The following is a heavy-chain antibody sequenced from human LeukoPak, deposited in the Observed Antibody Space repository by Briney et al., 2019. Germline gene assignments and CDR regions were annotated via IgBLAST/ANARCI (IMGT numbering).Heavy chain of an antibody. J-gene: IGHJ3*02. Sequence: SETLSLTCAVPGGSVSSAGYSWSWIRQPPGRGLECIGYFFHTGNTYYNPSLESRVTISLDRSRNQFSLKLSSVTAADTTVYYCAKFTVTTSGYTFDIWGQGTMVTVSS. CDR2: FFHTGNT. CDR3: AKFTVTTSGYTFDI. CDR1: GGSVSSAGYS. D-gene: IGHD4-17*01. V-gene: IGHV4-30-2*01.